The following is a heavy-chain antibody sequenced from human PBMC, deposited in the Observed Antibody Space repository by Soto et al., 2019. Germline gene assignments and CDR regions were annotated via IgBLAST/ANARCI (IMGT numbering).Heavy chain of an antibody. Sequence: VQLVESGGGLVKPGGSLRLSCAASGFTFSDYYMSWIRQAPGKGLEWISYISRTGSLTYYAASVEGRFTISRDNAKNSLYLHMNSLRAEDTALYYCARDKNYDYSTFDYWGQGTLVTVSS. CDR3: ARDKNYDYSTFDY. CDR1: GFTFSDYY. V-gene: IGHV3-11*01. J-gene: IGHJ4*02. D-gene: IGHD3-22*01. CDR2: ISRTGSLT.